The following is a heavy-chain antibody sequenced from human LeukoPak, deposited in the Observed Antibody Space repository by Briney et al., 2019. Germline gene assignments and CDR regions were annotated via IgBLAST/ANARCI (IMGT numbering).Heavy chain of an antibody. D-gene: IGHD6-13*01. J-gene: IGHJ4*02. CDR2: INPNSGGT. CDR3: ARDPEWMAAAFPFDY. V-gene: IGHV1-2*02. CDR1: GYTFTGYY. Sequence: ASVKVSCKASGYTFTGYYMHWVRQAPGQGLEWMGWINPNSGGTNYAQTFQGRVTMTRDTSISTAYMELSRLRSDDTAVYYCARDPEWMAAAFPFDYWGQGTLVTVSS.